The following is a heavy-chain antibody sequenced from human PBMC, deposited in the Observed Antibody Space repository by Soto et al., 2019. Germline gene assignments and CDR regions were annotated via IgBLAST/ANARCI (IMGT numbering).Heavy chain of an antibody. D-gene: IGHD3-22*01. V-gene: IGHV3-49*02. Sequence: GKGLEWVSDIGKSGRSVYNAASVKGRFTISRDDSKSIAYLQMNSLKTEDTAVYYCTRVTTMIVVVIDYYGMDVWGQGTTVTVSS. CDR3: TRVTTMIVVVIDYYGMDV. CDR2: IGKSGRSV. J-gene: IGHJ6*02.